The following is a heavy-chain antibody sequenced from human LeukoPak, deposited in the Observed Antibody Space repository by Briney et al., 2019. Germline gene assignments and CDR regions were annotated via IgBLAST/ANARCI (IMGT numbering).Heavy chain of an antibody. Sequence: ASVKVSCKASGGTFSSYAISWVRQAPGQGLGWKGGIILIFGTANYAQKFQGRVTITTDESTSTAYMELSSLRSEDTAVYYCAMGDILTGYSPVKYYYYYMDVWGKGTTVTVSS. CDR3: AMGDILTGYSPVKYYYYYMDV. V-gene: IGHV1-69*05. J-gene: IGHJ6*03. CDR2: IILIFGTA. CDR1: GGTFSSYA. D-gene: IGHD3-9*01.